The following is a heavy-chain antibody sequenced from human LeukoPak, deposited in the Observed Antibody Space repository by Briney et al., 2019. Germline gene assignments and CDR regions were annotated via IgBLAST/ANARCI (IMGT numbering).Heavy chain of an antibody. V-gene: IGHV4-59*08. Sequence: SETLSLTCTVSGGSISSYYWSWIRQPPGKGLEWIGYIYYSGSTNYNPSLKSRVTISVDTSKNQFSLKLSSVTAADTAVYHCARLSAGNDYWGQGTLVTVSS. J-gene: IGHJ4*02. D-gene: IGHD6-13*01. CDR2: IYYSGST. CDR1: GGSISSYY. CDR3: ARLSAGNDY.